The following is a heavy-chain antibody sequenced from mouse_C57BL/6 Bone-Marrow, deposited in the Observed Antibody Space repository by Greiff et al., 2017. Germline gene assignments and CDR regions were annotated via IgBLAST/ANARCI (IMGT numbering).Heavy chain of an antibody. Sequence: VQLVESGGGLVQPGGSLKLSCAASGFTFSDYGMAWVRQAPWKGPEWVAFISNLAYSIYYADTVTGRFTISSENAKNTLYLKMCSLRSEDKSMYYCARRKYYGSRAWFAYWGQGTLVTVSA. CDR3: ARRKYYGSRAWFAY. CDR1: GFTFSDYG. CDR2: ISNLAYSI. D-gene: IGHD1-1*01. V-gene: IGHV5-15*04. J-gene: IGHJ3*01.